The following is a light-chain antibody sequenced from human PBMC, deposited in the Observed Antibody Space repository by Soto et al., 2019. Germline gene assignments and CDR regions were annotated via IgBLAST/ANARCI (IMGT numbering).Light chain of an antibody. CDR3: QEYDVWRPT. V-gene: IGKV3-20*01. Sequence: VCTQFLFTVYLPTGARASXSCRASQSVSGSDLAWYQQKPGHAPRLLISGVSNRATGTPDRFSDSGSGTDFTLTISSLEPEDFAMFYCQEYDVWRPTFGAGTKVDIK. CDR1: QSVSGSD. CDR2: GVS. J-gene: IGKJ3*01.